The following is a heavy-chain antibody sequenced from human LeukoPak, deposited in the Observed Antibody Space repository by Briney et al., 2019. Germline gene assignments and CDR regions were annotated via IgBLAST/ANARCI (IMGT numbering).Heavy chain of an antibody. V-gene: IGHV3-23*01. CDR1: GFTFSSYA. J-gene: IGHJ4*02. CDR2: ISDSGGTT. CDR3: ARGKEEIRGVITY. D-gene: IGHD3-10*01. Sequence: GGSLRLSCAASGFTFSSYAMSWVRQAPGKGLEWVSGISDSGGTTNYADSVKGRFTISRDNAKNSLYLQMNSLRAEDTAVYYCARGKEEIRGVITYWGQGTLVTVSS.